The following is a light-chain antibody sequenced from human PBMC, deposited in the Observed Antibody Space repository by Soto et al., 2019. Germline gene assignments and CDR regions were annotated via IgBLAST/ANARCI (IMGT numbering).Light chain of an antibody. CDR1: QSISSY. CDR2: AAS. Sequence: TPSPASPLPYLGDKGTITFPASQSISSYLNWYQQKPGKAPKLLIYAASSLQGGVPSRFSGSGSGTDFTLTISSLQPEDFATYYCQQSYSTPQNTFGQGTKVDIK. V-gene: IGKV1-39*01. CDR3: QQSYSTPQNT. J-gene: IGKJ2*01.